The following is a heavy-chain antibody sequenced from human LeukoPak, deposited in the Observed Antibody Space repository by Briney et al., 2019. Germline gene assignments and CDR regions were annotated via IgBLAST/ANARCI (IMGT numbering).Heavy chain of an antibody. CDR2: ISAYNGNT. Sequence: ASVKVSCKASGYTFTSYGISWVRQAPGQGLEWMGWISAYNGNTNYAQKLQGRVTMTTDTSTSTAYMELRSLRSDDTAVYYCARASITMIVVVPDDYRGQGTLVTVSS. V-gene: IGHV1-18*01. CDR1: GYTFTSYG. CDR3: ARASITMIVVVPDDY. J-gene: IGHJ4*02. D-gene: IGHD3-22*01.